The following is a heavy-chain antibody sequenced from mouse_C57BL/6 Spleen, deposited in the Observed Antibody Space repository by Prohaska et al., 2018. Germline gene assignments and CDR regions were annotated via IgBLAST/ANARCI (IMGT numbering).Heavy chain of an antibody. CDR1: GYTFTSYW. J-gene: IGHJ2*01. D-gene: IGHD1-1*01. CDR2: IDPSDSYT. CDR3: AIGVYYGSSHYFDY. Sequence: GAELVKPGASVKLSCKASGYTFTSYWMQWVKQRPGQGLEWIGEIDPSDSYTNYNQKFKGKATLTVDTSSSAAYMQLSSLTSEDSAVYYCAIGVYYGSSHYFDYWGQGTTLTVSS. V-gene: IGHV1-50*01.